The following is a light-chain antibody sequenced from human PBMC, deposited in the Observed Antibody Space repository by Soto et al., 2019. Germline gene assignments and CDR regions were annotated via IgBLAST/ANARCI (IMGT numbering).Light chain of an antibody. Sequence: QSALTQPASVSGSPGQSITISCTGTSSDVGGYNYVSWYQQHPGKAPKLMIYDVSNRPSGVSNRFSGSKSGNTASLTISGLQAEDEADYYSSSYTSSSTPDVFGTGTKLTVL. CDR2: DVS. J-gene: IGLJ1*01. V-gene: IGLV2-14*01. CDR3: SSYTSSSTPDV. CDR1: SSDVGGYNY.